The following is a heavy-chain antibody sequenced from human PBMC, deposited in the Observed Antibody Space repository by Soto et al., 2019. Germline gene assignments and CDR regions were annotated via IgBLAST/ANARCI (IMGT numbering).Heavy chain of an antibody. CDR3: ARDSPSIYGDYVGIDY. D-gene: IGHD4-17*01. CDR2: ISAYNGNT. V-gene: IGHV1-18*01. CDR1: GYTFTIYG. Sequence: GASVKVSCKASGYTFTIYGIIWVRQAPGQGLEWMGWISAYNGNTNYAQKLQGRVTMTTDTSTSTAYMELRSLRSDDTAVYYCARDSPSIYGDYVGIDYWGQGTLVTVSS. J-gene: IGHJ4*02.